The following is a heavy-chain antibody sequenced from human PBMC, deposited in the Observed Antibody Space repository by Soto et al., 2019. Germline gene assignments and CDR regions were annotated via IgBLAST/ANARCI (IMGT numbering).Heavy chain of an antibody. Sequence: QVQLVESGGGVVQPGRSLRLSCAASGFTFRSYAMHWVRQAPGKGLECVAVISYDGSNQFYRGYVKGRFTISRDNSKNPLYLQINSLRYEDTAVFYCARGDREDIAVVVGVRPGEYGVDVWGQGTTVTVSS. CDR2: ISYDGSNQ. D-gene: IGHD2-15*01. CDR1: GFTFRSYA. J-gene: IGHJ6*02. V-gene: IGHV3-30-3*01. CDR3: ARGDREDIAVVVGVRPGEYGVDV.